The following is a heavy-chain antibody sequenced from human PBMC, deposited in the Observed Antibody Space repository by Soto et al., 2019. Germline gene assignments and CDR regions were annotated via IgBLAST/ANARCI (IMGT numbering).Heavy chain of an antibody. CDR2: IYNSGTT. CDR1: GGSISSNY. D-gene: IGHD2-21*01. V-gene: IGHV4-59*01. Sequence: PSETLSLTCTVSGGSISSNYWSWIRQHPGKGLEWIGYIYNSGTTHYNPSLGSRVTILADTSKNQFSLRLSSVTIVDTAVYYCARESYYSGWFESWSQGTLVTVSS. CDR3: ARESYYSGWFES. J-gene: IGHJ5*01.